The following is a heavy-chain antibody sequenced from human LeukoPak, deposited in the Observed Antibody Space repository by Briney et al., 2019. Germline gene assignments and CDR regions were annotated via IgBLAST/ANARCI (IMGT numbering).Heavy chain of an antibody. CDR2: IYYSGIT. D-gene: IGHD3-10*01. Sequence: PETLSLTCTVSGGSISSRSYYWGWIRQPPGKGLEWIGSIYYSGITYYNPSLKSRVTISVDTSKNQFSLKLSSVTAADTAVYYCASGDQMVQGVIIHWGQGTLVTVSS. V-gene: IGHV4-39*01. J-gene: IGHJ4*02. CDR1: GGSISSRSYY. CDR3: ASGDQMVQGVIIH.